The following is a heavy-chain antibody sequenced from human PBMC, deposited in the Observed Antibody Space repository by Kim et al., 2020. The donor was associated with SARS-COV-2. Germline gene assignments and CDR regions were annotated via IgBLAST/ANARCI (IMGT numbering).Heavy chain of an antibody. CDR2: ISAYNGNT. CDR1: GYTFTSYG. V-gene: IGHV1-18*04. CDR3: ARKIESWWEGSSRYGIDV. J-gene: IGHJ6*02. D-gene: IGHD1-26*01. Sequence: ASVKVSCKASGYTFTSYGISWVRQAPGQGLEWMGWISAYNGNTNYAQKLQGRVTMTTDTSTSTAYMELRSLRSDDTAVYYCARKIESWWEGSSRYGIDVWGQGTTVTVSS.